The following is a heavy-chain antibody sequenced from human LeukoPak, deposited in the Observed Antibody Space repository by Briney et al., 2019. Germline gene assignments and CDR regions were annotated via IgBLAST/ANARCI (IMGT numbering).Heavy chain of an antibody. J-gene: IGHJ4*02. Sequence: GGSLRLSCAASGFTFSSYSMNWVRQAPGKGLEWVSSISSSSSYIYYADSVKGRFTISRDNAKNSLYLQMNSQRAEDTAVYYCARDWVSSGNFDYWGQGTLVTVSS. V-gene: IGHV3-21*01. CDR3: ARDWVSSGNFDY. D-gene: IGHD6-6*01. CDR2: ISSSSSYI. CDR1: GFTFSSYS.